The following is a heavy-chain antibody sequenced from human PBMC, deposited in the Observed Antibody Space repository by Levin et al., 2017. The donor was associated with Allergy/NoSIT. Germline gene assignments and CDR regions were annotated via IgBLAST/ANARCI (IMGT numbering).Heavy chain of an antibody. V-gene: IGHV3-7*01. CDR3: AREEGWGYHYGMDV. CDR2: IERDGSET. CDR1: GFTFTSFW. Sequence: QSGGSLRLSCAASGFTFTSFWMTWVRQAPGKGLEWVANIERDGSETYYVDSVKGRFTISRDNGKNSVYLQMNSLRVDDTAVYYCAREEGWGYHYGMDVWGQGTTVTVSS. J-gene: IGHJ6*02. D-gene: IGHD3-16*02.